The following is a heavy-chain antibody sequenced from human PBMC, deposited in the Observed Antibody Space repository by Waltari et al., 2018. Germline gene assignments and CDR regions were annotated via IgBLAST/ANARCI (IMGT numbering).Heavy chain of an antibody. D-gene: IGHD5-12*01. CDR3: ARGAYTGRNIYDV. J-gene: IGHJ3*01. CDR2: INPNSGGL. V-gene: IGHV1-2*02. Sequence: QVQLVQSGAEVRKPGASLKGSGKTCGYTSTNYFLHWVRQAPGQGLEWMGGINPNSGGLSFPHKFQGRVPLTRDTSISTAYMELRGLTSADTGVYYCARGAYTGRNIYDVWGQGTPVTV. CDR1: GYTSTNYF.